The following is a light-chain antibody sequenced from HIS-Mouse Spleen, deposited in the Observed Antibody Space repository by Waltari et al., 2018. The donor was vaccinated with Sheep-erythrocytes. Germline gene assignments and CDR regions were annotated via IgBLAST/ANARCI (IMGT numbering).Light chain of an antibody. Sequence: DVVMTQSPLSLPVTLGQPASISCRSSQSLVYSDGNTYLNWFQQRPGQSPRRLIYKVSNRDSGVPDRFSGSGSGTDFTLKISSLQPEDFATYYCQQANSFPITFGQGTRLEIK. CDR3: QQANSFPIT. CDR2: KVS. CDR1: QSLVYSDGNTY. V-gene: IGKV2-30*01. J-gene: IGKJ5*01.